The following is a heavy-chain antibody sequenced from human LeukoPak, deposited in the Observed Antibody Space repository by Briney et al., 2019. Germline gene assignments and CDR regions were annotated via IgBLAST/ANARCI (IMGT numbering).Heavy chain of an antibody. CDR2: ISYDGSNK. CDR3: AKDDQWLDYYYYYGMDV. D-gene: IGHD6-19*01. Sequence: PGGSLRLSCAASGVTFSSYGMHWGRQAPGKGVGWVGVISYDGSNKYYADSVKGRFTISRDNSKNTLYLQMNSLRAEDTAVYYCAKDDQWLDYYYYYGMDVWGQGTTVTVSS. J-gene: IGHJ6*02. CDR1: GVTFSSYG. V-gene: IGHV3-30*18.